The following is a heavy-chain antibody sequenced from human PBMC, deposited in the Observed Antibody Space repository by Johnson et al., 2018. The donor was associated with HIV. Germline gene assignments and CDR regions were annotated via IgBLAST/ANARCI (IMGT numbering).Heavy chain of an antibody. D-gene: IGHD2-21*02. CDR3: ARDPAYCGGDWCGAFDI. J-gene: IGHJ3*02. CDR1: GFTFSDYY. V-gene: IGHV3-11*04. CDR2: ISSSGGST. Sequence: QVQLVESGGGLVKPGGSLRLSCAASGFTFSDYYMSWIRQAPGKGLEWVSYISSSGGSTYYADSVKGRFTISRDNSKNTLYLQMSSLRAEDTAVYYCARDPAYCGGDWCGAFDIWGQGTMVTVSS.